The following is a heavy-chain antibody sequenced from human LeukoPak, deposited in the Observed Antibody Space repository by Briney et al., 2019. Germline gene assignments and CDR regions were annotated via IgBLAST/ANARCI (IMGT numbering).Heavy chain of an antibody. CDR3: ARDRGYSSSSGYFQH. CDR1: GFTFGSYA. CDR2: ISGSGEIT. V-gene: IGHV3-23*01. D-gene: IGHD6-6*01. J-gene: IGHJ1*01. Sequence: PGESLRLSCAASGFTFGSYAMSWVRLAPGKGLEWVSVISGSGEITYYADSVKGRFTISRDNSKNTLYLQMNSLRAEDTAVYYCARDRGYSSSSGYFQHWGQGTLVTVSS.